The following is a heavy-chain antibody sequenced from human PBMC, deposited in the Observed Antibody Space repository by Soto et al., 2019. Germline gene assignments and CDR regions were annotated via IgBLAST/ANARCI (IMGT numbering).Heavy chain of an antibody. J-gene: IGHJ6*02. D-gene: IGHD2-15*01. V-gene: IGHV4-61*01. Sequence: SETLSLTCTVSGDSVSSSSHYWNWVRQPPGKGLEWIGFLYYTVTTNYNPSLGNRVTMSVDTSKNQISLKLSYVTAADTAVYYCVRSIVVVSGPNHFYYGIDVWGRGTTVTVSS. CDR1: GDSVSSSSHY. CDR2: LYYTVTT. CDR3: VRSIVVVSGPNHFYYGIDV.